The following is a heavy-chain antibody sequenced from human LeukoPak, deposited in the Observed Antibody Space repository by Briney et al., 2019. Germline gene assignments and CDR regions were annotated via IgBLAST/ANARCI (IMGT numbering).Heavy chain of an antibody. J-gene: IGHJ4*02. CDR3: ARPNIAVAGGDFDY. CDR1: GYTFTGYY. D-gene: IGHD6-19*01. CDR2: IDPNSGGT. V-gene: IGHV1-2*02. Sequence: ASVKVSCKASGYTFTGYYMHWVRQAPGQGLEWMGGIDPNSGGTNYAQKFQGRVTMTRDTSISTAYMELSRLRSDDTAVYYCARPNIAVAGGDFDYWGQGTLVTVSS.